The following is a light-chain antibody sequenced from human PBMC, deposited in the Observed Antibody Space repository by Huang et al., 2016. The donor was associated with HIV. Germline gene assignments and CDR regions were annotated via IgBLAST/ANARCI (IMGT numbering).Light chain of an antibody. CDR1: QPINTN. J-gene: IGKJ2*01. Sequence: EIVMTQSPATLSVSPGERGTLSCRASQPINTNLAWYQQTPGQAPRLLIYGSSTRATGIPARFSGSGSGTDFSLTISSLQSEDAAVYYCQQYDSWPGTFGQGTKLEIK. V-gene: IGKV3-15*01. CDR2: GSS. CDR3: QQYDSWPGT.